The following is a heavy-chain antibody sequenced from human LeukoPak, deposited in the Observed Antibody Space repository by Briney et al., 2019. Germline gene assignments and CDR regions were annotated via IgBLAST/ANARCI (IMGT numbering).Heavy chain of an antibody. CDR1: GFTFSNTW. J-gene: IGHJ4*02. CDR3: ASMLTH. D-gene: IGHD2-8*01. V-gene: IGHV3-15*01. Sequence: GGSLRLSCAASGFTFSNTWMTWVRQAPGKGLEWVGRIKGKTDGGTTDYAAPVKGRFTISRDDSKNTLYLQMNSLRAEDTAVYYCASMLTHWGQGTLVTVSS. CDR2: IKGKTDGGTT.